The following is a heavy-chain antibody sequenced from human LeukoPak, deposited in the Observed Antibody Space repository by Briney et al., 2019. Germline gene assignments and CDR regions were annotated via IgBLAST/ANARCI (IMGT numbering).Heavy chain of an antibody. CDR3: ARDYGGSSPFDY. J-gene: IGHJ4*02. D-gene: IGHD4-23*01. CDR2: ISYDGGNK. V-gene: IGHV3-30*04. Sequence: GGSLRLSCAASGFTFSSYAMHWVRQAPGKGLEWVAVISYDGGNKYYADSVKGRFTISRDNAKNSLYLHMNSLRAEDTAVYYCARDYGGSSPFDYWGQGTLVTVSS. CDR1: GFTFSSYA.